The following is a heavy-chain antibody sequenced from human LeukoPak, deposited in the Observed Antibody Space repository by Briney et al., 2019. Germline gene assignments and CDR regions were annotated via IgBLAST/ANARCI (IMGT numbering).Heavy chain of an antibody. Sequence: PSETLSLTCTVSGGSISSYYWSWIRQPPGKGLEWIGYIYYSGSTNYNHSLKSRVTISVDTSENQFSLKLSSVTAADTAVYYCARIAVAGTFDYWGQGTLVTVSS. D-gene: IGHD6-19*01. V-gene: IGHV4-59*01. CDR3: ARIAVAGTFDY. CDR2: IYYSGST. CDR1: GGSISSYY. J-gene: IGHJ4*02.